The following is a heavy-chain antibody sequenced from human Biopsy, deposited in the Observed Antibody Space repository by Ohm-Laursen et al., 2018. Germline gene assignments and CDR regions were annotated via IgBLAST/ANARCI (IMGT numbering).Heavy chain of an antibody. J-gene: IGHJ6*02. CDR1: GESSSGYF. CDR2: INQSGST. V-gene: IGHV4-34*01. CDR3: ARGSGYLKLDV. Sequence: GTLSLTCAVNGESSSGYFWNWIRQPPGKGLEWIGEINQSGSTKYNPSLKRRATLSADSSNSQFSLRLTSVTAADTAIYYCARGSGYLKLDVWGQGTTVTVSS. D-gene: IGHD5-12*01.